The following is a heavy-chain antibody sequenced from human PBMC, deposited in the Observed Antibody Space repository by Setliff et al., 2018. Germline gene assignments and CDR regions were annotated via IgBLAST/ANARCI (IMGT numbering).Heavy chain of an antibody. D-gene: IGHD6-6*01. CDR3: ARGRNIAARLFDS. J-gene: IGHJ4*02. V-gene: IGHV4-61*09. CDR2: IYTSWST. CDR1: DDSISSRHYY. Sequence: SETLSLTCTVSDDSISSRHYYWSWIRQPAGKGLEWLGQIYTSWSTNYNPSLKGRATLSIDASKRQFSLKVASVTAADTAVYYCARGRNIAARLFDSWGQGTLVTVSS.